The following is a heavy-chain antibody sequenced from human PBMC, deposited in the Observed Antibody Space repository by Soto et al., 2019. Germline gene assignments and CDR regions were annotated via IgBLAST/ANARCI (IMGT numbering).Heavy chain of an antibody. Sequence: GASVKVSCKASGYTFTSYDINWVRQATGQGLEWMGWMNPNSGNTGYAQKFQGRVTMTRNTSISTAYMELSSLRSEDTAVYYCARGNRYCSSTSCCRFDPWGQGTLVTVS. J-gene: IGHJ5*02. D-gene: IGHD2-2*01. CDR2: MNPNSGNT. V-gene: IGHV1-8*01. CDR3: ARGNRYCSSTSCCRFDP. CDR1: GYTFTSYD.